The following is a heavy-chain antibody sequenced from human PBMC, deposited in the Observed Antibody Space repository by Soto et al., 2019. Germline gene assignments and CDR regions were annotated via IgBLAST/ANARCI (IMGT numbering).Heavy chain of an antibody. CDR1: GFTFCSYA. J-gene: IGHJ4*02. D-gene: IGHD2-2*01. CDR3: AKSGIVVVSAATVYFDY. Sequence: GGSLRLSCAACGFTFCSYAMSWVRQAPGKGLEWVSAISGSGGSTYYADSVKGRFTISRDNSKTTLYLQMNSLRAEDTAVYYCAKSGIVVVSAATVYFDYWGQGTLVTVSS. V-gene: IGHV3-23*01. CDR2: ISGSGGST.